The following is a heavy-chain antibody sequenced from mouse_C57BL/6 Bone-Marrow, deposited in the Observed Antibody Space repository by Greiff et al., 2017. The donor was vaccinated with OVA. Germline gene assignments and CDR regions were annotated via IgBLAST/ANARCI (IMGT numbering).Heavy chain of an antibody. CDR2: IDPETGGT. D-gene: IGHD2-2*01. V-gene: IGHV1-15*01. J-gene: IGHJ1*03. CDR1: GYTFTDYE. CDR3: TTMVTAGYCDV. Sequence: QVQLQQSGAELVRPGASVTLSCKASGYTFTDYEMHWVKQTPVHGLAWIGAIDPETGGTAYNQKFKGKAILTADKSSSTAYMELRSLTSEDSAVYYCTTMVTAGYCDVWGTGTTVTVSS.